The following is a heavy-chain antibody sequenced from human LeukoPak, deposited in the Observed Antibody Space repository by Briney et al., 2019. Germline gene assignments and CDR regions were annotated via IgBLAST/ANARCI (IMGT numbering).Heavy chain of an antibody. D-gene: IGHD4-17*01. V-gene: IGHV3-30*18. CDR3: AKPSTDYGDYVSWFDP. CDR2: ISYDGSNK. CDR1: GFTFGDYA. J-gene: IGHJ5*02. Sequence: GGSLRLSCTASGFTFGDYAMTWVRQAPGKGLEWVAVISYDGSNKYYADSVKGRFTISRDNSKNTLYLQMNSLRAEDTAVYYCAKPSTDYGDYVSWFDPWGQGTLVTVSS.